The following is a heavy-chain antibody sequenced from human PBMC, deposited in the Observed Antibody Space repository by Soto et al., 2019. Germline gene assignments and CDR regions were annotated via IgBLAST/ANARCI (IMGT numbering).Heavy chain of an antibody. J-gene: IGHJ6*02. Sequence: SETLSLTCAVYGGSFSGYYWSWIRQPPGKGLEWIGEINHSGSTNYNPSLKSRVTISVDTSKNQFSLKLSSVTAADTAVYYCASLTDIVVGPAAMRGYHYGMDVWGQGTTVTVSS. CDR2: INHSGST. CDR3: ASLTDIVVGPAAMRGYHYGMDV. CDR1: GGSFSGYY. D-gene: IGHD2-2*01. V-gene: IGHV4-34*01.